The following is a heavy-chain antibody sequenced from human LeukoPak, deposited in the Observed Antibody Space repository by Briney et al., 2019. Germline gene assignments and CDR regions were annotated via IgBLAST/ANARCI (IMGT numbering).Heavy chain of an antibody. CDR1: GFTFSNAW. CDR2: IKSKTDGGTT. Sequence: PGGSLRLSCAASGFTFSNAWMSWVRQAPGKGLEWVGRIKSKTDGGTTDYAAPVKGRFTISRDDSKNTLYLQMNSLKTEDTAVYYCTTGEVGAPPFDYWGQGTLVTVSS. J-gene: IGHJ4*02. D-gene: IGHD1-26*01. CDR3: TTGEVGAPPFDY. V-gene: IGHV3-15*01.